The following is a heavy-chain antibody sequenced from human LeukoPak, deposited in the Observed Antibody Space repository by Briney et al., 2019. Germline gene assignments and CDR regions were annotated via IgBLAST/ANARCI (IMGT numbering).Heavy chain of an antibody. J-gene: IGHJ3*02. Sequence: PSETLSLTCTVSGGSISSYYWSWIRQPPGKGLEWIGYIYYSGSTNCNPSLKSRVTISVDTSKNQFSLKLSSVTAADTAVYYCARRCGGDWCAFDIWGQGTMVTVSS. D-gene: IGHD2-21*02. CDR2: IYYSGST. CDR1: GGSISSYY. V-gene: IGHV4-59*08. CDR3: ARRCGGDWCAFDI.